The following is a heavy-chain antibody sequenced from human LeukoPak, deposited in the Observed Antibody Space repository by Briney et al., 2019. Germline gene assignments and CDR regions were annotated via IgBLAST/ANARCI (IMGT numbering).Heavy chain of an antibody. V-gene: IGHV4-30-2*01. Sequence: PSETLSLTCAVSGGSISSGGYSWSWIRQPPGKGLEWIGYIYHSGSTYYNPSLKSRVTISVDRSKNQFSLKLGSVTAADTAVYYCARGPRGGYCSSTSCPRWFDPWGQGTLVTVSS. CDR3: ARGPRGGYCSSTSCPRWFDP. CDR2: IYHSGST. D-gene: IGHD2-2*01. J-gene: IGHJ5*02. CDR1: GGSISSGGYS.